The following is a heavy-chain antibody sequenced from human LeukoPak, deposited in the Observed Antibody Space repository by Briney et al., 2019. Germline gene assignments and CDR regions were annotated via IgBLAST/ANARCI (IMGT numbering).Heavy chain of an antibody. D-gene: IGHD1-26*01. CDR2: INPSGGNT. V-gene: IGHV1-46*01. J-gene: IGHJ4*02. Sequence: ASVKVSCKASGYTFTSYYMHWVRQAPGQGLEWMGIINPSGGNTSYEQKFQGRVTMTRDTSTSTVYMELSSLRSEDTAVYYCARARIVGAKPLDYWGQGTLVTVSS. CDR3: ARARIVGAKPLDY. CDR1: GYTFTSYY.